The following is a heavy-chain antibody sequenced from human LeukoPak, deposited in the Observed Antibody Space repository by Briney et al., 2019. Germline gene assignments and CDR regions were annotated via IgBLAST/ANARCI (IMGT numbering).Heavy chain of an antibody. D-gene: IGHD3-22*01. V-gene: IGHV4-4*07. CDR1: GGSISSYY. J-gene: IGHJ3*02. CDR2: IYTSGST. Sequence: PSETLSLTCTVSGGSISSYYWSWIRQPAGKGLEWIGRIYTSGSTNYNPSLKSRVTMSIDTSKNQFSLKLSSVTAADTAVYHCARDSRYYYDSSGYPHFDAFDIWGQGTMVTVSS. CDR3: ARDSRYYYDSSGYPHFDAFDI.